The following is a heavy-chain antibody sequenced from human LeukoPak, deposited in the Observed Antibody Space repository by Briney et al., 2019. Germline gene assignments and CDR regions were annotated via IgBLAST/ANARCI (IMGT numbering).Heavy chain of an antibody. CDR3: ARGKRLDDFWSGYDAFDI. D-gene: IGHD3-3*01. Sequence: GGSLRLSCAASGFTFDDYDMNWVRQAPGKGLEWVSGINWNGGSTGYADSVKGRFTISRDNAKNSLYLQMNSLRAEDTALYYCARGKRLDDFWSGYDAFDIWGQGTMVTVSS. J-gene: IGHJ3*02. CDR2: INWNGGST. CDR1: GFTFDDYD. V-gene: IGHV3-20*04.